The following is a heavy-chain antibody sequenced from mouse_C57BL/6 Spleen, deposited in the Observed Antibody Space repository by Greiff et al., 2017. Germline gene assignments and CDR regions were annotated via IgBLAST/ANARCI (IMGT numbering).Heavy chain of an antibody. D-gene: IGHD2-3*01. V-gene: IGHV1-50*01. CDR3: ARLDGYRDYYAMDY. CDR2: IDPSDSYT. Sequence: QVQLQQPGAELVKPGASVKLSCKASGYTFTSYWMQWVKQRPGQGLEWIGEIDPSDSYTNYNQKFKGKATLTVDTSSSTAYMQLSSLTSEDSAVYYCARLDGYRDYYAMDYWGQGTSVTVSS. CDR1: GYTFTSYW. J-gene: IGHJ4*01.